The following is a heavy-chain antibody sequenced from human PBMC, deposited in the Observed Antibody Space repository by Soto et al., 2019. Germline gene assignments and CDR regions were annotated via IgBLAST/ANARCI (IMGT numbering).Heavy chain of an antibody. CDR3: AKATTNGGWFNPFDS. V-gene: IGHV3-23*01. Sequence: GGSLRLSCAASGFSFVNYAMNWVRRAPGKGLEWVSGLSGSGTSTYYADSVKGRFTISRDNSRDTLFLQMNSLTADDTAVYYCAKATTNGGWFNPFDSWGQGVLVTVSS. CDR1: GFSFVNYA. J-gene: IGHJ4*02. D-gene: IGHD6-19*01. CDR2: LSGSGTST.